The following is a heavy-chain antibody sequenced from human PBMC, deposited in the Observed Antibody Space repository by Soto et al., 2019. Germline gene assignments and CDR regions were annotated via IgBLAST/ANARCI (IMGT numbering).Heavy chain of an antibody. J-gene: IGHJ3*02. Sequence: GGSLRLSCAASGFTLSSYAMSWVRQAPGKGLEWVAAITYSGNSKFYADSVKGRFTISRDNSKNTLYLQMNSLRAEDTAVYYCAKEGYDSGAFDIWGQGTMVTVSS. CDR2: ITYSGNSK. V-gene: IGHV3-30*04. D-gene: IGHD3-22*01. CDR3: AKEGYDSGAFDI. CDR1: GFTLSSYA.